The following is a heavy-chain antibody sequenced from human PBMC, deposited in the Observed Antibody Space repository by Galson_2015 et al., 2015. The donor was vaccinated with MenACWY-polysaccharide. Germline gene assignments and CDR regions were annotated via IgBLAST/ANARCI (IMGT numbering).Heavy chain of an antibody. CDR3: ARGKQWLEPPNPIDY. J-gene: IGHJ4*02. CDR1: GFTFSSYA. D-gene: IGHD6-19*01. CDR2: ISYDGSNK. Sequence: SLRLSCAASGFTFSSYAMHWVRQAPGKGLEWVAVISYDGSNKYYADSVKGRFTISRDNSKNTLYLQMNSLRAEDTAVYYCARGKQWLEPPNPIDYWGQGTLVTVSS. V-gene: IGHV3-30-3*01.